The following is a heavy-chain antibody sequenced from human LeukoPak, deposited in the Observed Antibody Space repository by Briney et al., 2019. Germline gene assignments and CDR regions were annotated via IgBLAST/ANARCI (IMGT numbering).Heavy chain of an antibody. J-gene: IGHJ6*02. V-gene: IGHV3-21*01. CDR2: ISSSSSYI. D-gene: IGHD3-10*01. CDR3: ARDGRDYYGSGSYPLLRYYGMDV. Sequence: PGGSLRLSCAASGFTFSTYSMNWVRQAPGKGLEWVSSISSSSSYIYYADSVKGRFTISRDNAKNSLYLQMNSLRAEDTAVYYCARDGRDYYGSGSYPLLRYYGMDVWGQGTTVTVSS. CDR1: GFTFSTYS.